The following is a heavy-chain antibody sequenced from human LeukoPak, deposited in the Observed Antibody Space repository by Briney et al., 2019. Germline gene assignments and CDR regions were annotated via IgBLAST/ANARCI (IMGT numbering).Heavy chain of an antibody. D-gene: IGHD3-9*01. CDR2: INHSGSA. Sequence: SETLSLTCAVYGGSFSGYYWSWIRQPPGKGLEWIGEINHSGSANYNPSLKSRVTISVDTSKNQFSLKLSSVTAADTAVYYCASSARYFDWLHDYWGQGTLVTVSS. CDR3: ASSARYFDWLHDY. CDR1: GGSFSGYY. J-gene: IGHJ4*02. V-gene: IGHV4-34*01.